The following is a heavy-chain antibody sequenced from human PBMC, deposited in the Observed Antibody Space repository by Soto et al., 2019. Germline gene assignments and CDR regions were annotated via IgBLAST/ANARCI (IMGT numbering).Heavy chain of an antibody. CDR3: AKREALATISYYFDF. CDR2: IYYRGNA. Sequence: SETLSLTCSVSDDSINSDKYYWGWIRQPPGKGLEWIGSIYYRGNAYYNPSLQTRVTISLDKSNSQFSLKLNSVTAADSAVYFCAKREALATISYYFDFWGPGALVTVSS. CDR1: DDSINSDKYY. D-gene: IGHD1-1*01. J-gene: IGHJ4*02. V-gene: IGHV4-39*01.